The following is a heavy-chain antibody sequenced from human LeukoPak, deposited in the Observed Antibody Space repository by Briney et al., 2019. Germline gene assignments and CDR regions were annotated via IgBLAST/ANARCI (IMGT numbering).Heavy chain of an antibody. D-gene: IGHD6-25*01. CDR3: AGTKKSGGIYFDY. J-gene: IGHJ4*02. V-gene: IGHV1-69*13. Sequence: SVKVSCKASGGTFSSYAISWVRQAPGQGLEWMGGIIPIFDTANYAQKFQGRVTITADESTSTAYMELSSLRSEDTAVYYCAGTKKSGGIYFDYWGQGTLVTVSS. CDR2: IIPIFDTA. CDR1: GGTFSSYA.